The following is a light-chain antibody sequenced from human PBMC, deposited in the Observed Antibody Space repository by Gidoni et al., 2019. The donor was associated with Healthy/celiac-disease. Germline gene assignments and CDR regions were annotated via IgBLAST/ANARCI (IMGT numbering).Light chain of an antibody. CDR2: GAS. J-gene: IGKJ1*01. V-gene: IGKV3-15*01. CDR1: QSVSSN. CDR3: QQYNNWPPRT. Sequence: EIVMTKSPATLSVSPGERDTLSCRASQSVSSNVAWYQQKPGQAPRLLIYGASTRATGIPARFSGSGSGTEFTLTISSLQSEDFAVYYCQQYNNWPPRTFGQGTKVEIK.